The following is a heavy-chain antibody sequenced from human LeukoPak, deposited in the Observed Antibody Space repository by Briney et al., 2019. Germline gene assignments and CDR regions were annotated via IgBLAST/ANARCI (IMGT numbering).Heavy chain of an antibody. CDR2: ISYDGSNK. CDR3: AREYGSGGYYHNWFDP. Sequence: PGGSLRLSCAASGFTFSSYAMHWVRQAPGKGLEWVAVISYDGSNKYYADSVKGRFTISRDNSKNTLYLQMNSLRAEDTAVYYCAREYGSGGYYHNWFDPWGQGTLVTVSS. V-gene: IGHV3-30-3*01. J-gene: IGHJ5*02. D-gene: IGHD3-10*01. CDR1: GFTFSSYA.